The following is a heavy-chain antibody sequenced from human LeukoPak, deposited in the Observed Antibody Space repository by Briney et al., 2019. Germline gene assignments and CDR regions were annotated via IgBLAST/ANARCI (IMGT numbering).Heavy chain of an antibody. D-gene: IGHD5-18*01. V-gene: IGHV3-21*01. CDR2: ISGSSFYI. J-gene: IGHJ4*02. CDR3: ARIRDPYGYSHLDL. CDR1: GFIFSSCS. Sequence: GGSLRLSCAASGFIFSSCSMNWVRQAPGKGLEWVSSISGSSFYINYADSVRGRFTISRDNAENSVYLQMSSLRDEDTAVYYCARIRDPYGYSHLDLWGQGTLVTVST.